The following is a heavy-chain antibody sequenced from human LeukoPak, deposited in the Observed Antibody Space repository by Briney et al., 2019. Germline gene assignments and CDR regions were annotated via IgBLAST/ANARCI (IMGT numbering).Heavy chain of an antibody. CDR3: ATDRRGSNDY. D-gene: IGHD3-10*01. CDR1: GFTFSSYW. CDR2: MRQDGNEK. V-gene: IGHV3-7*01. Sequence: GGSLRLSCVASGFTFSSYWMTWVRQAPGKGLEWVANMRQDGNEKYYVDSVRGRSTISRDNAKNLLYLQMNSLRAEDTAVYYCATDRRGSNDYWGQGTLVTVSS. J-gene: IGHJ4*02.